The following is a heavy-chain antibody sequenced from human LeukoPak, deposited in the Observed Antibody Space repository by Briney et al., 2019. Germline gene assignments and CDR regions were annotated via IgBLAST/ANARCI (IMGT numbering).Heavy chain of an antibody. CDR3: AKEGGYCSSTSCLYFDY. CDR2: ISSSSSYI. CDR1: GFTFSSYS. V-gene: IGHV3-21*04. D-gene: IGHD2-2*01. J-gene: IGHJ4*02. Sequence: GGSLRLSCAASGFTFSSYSMNWVRQAPGKGLEWVSSISSSSSYIYYADSVKGRFTISRDNTKSSLYLQMNSLRAEDTAVYYCAKEGGYCSSTSCLYFDYWGQGTLVTVSS.